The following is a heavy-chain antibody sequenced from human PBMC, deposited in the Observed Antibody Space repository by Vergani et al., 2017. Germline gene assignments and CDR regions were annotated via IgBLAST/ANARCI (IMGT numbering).Heavy chain of an antibody. V-gene: IGHV3-23*01. D-gene: IGHD5-12*01. Sequence: EVQLLESGGGLVQRGGSLRLSCAASGFIFSSYAMSWVRQAPGKGLEWVSGISGSDGSTYYADSVKGRFTISRDNSKNTLYLQMNSLSAGDTAVYYCAKANPRNSGYDYLYYYHAMDVWGQGTTVTVSS. CDR1: GFIFSSYA. J-gene: IGHJ6*02. CDR2: ISGSDGST. CDR3: AKANPRNSGYDYLYYYHAMDV.